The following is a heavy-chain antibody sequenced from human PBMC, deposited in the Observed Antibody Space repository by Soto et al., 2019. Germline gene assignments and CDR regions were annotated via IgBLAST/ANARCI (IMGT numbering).Heavy chain of an antibody. CDR2: MKPSTGKT. CDR3: ATGATVDL. Sequence: ASVKVSCKASGYTFTSYDINWVRQATGQGLEWMGIMKPSTGKTRDAQKVQGRITMTRDTSASTVHMELSRLRSEDTAVYYCATGATVDLWGQGTLVTVSS. CDR1: GYTFTSYD. J-gene: IGHJ4*02. V-gene: IGHV1-46*01. D-gene: IGHD1-26*01.